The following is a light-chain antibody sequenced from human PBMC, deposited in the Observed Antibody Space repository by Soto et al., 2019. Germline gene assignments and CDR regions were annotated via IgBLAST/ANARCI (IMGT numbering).Light chain of an antibody. Sequence: QSALTQPPSASGSPGQSVTISCTGTSSDIGGYNYVSWYQQHPGKAPELMIYEVSKRHSGVPDRFSGSKSGNTASLTVSGLQAEDEADYYCSSYAGTPSYVFGTGTKLTVL. CDR2: EVS. CDR3: SSYAGTPSYV. J-gene: IGLJ1*01. V-gene: IGLV2-8*01. CDR1: SSDIGGYNY.